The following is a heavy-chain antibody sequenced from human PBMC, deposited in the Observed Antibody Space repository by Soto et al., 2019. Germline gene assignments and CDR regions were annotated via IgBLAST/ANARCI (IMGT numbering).Heavy chain of an antibody. J-gene: IGHJ4*02. D-gene: IGHD5-18*01. CDR2: IIPIFGTA. CDR3: ARAPNRGYSYGLYYFDY. V-gene: IGHV1-69*12. Sequence: QVQLVQSGAEVKKPGSSVKVSCKASGGTFSSYAISWVRQAPGQGLEWMGGIIPIFGTANYAQKFQGRVTITADESTSXXYMELSSLRSEDTAMYYCARAPNRGYSYGLYYFDYWGQGTLVTVSS. CDR1: GGTFSSYA.